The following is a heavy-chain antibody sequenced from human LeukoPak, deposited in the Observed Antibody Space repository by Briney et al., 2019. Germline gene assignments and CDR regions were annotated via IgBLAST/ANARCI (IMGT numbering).Heavy chain of an antibody. J-gene: IGHJ3*02. D-gene: IGHD6-19*01. Sequence: ASVKVSCKASGYTFTSYAMNWVRQAPGQGLEWMGWINTNTGNPTYAQGFTGRFVFSLDTSVSTAYLQISSLKAEDTAVYYCARGRSSGWYPNDAFDIWGQGTMVTVSS. CDR1: GYTFTSYA. CDR2: INTNTGNP. V-gene: IGHV7-4-1*02. CDR3: ARGRSSGWYPNDAFDI.